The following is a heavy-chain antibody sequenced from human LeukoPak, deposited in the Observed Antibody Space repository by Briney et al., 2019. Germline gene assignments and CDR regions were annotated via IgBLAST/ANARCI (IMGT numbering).Heavy chain of an antibody. D-gene: IGHD6-13*01. Sequence: GGSLRLSCAVSGFTFSDYYMSWIRQAPGKGLEWVSYISSGGSTISHADSVKGRFTISRDNAENSLYLQMNSLRAEDTAVYYCARRAAASRCFDYWGQGTLVTDSS. J-gene: IGHJ4*02. CDR3: ARRAAASRCFDY. V-gene: IGHV3-11*01. CDR2: ISSGGSTI. CDR1: GFTFSDYY.